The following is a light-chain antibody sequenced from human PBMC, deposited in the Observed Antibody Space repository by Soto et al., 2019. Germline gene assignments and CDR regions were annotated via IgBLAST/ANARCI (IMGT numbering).Light chain of an antibody. J-gene: IGLJ2*01. CDR3: CSYAGTSTFLV. CDR2: EVT. CDR1: SSDVGSYNL. V-gene: IGLV2-23*02. Sequence: QAVLTQPASVSGSPGQSITISCTGTSSDVGSYNLVSWYQHHPGKAPKLIIYEVTKRPSGVSYRFSGSKSGNKASLTISGLQAEDEAVYHCCSYAGTSTFLVFGGGTKLTVL.